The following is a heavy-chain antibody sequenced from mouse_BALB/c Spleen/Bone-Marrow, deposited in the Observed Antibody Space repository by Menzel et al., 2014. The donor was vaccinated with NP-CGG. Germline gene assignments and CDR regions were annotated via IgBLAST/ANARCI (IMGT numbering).Heavy chain of an antibody. CDR3: ARVTTAWFAY. CDR2: IRNKANGYTT. D-gene: IGHD1-1*01. J-gene: IGHJ3*01. Sequence: EVKVVESGGGLVQPGGSLRLSCATSGFTFTDYYMSWVRQPPGKALEWLGFIRNKANGYTTEYSASVKGRFTISRDNPQSILYPQMNTLRAEDSATYYCARVTTAWFAYWGQGTLVTVSA. V-gene: IGHV7-3*02. CDR1: GFTFTDYY.